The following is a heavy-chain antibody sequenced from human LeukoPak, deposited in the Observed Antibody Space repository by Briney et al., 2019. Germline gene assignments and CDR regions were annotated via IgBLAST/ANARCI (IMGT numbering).Heavy chain of an antibody. CDR2: ISGDSSGNCI. V-gene: IGHV3-21*01. D-gene: IGHD3-16*01. Sequence: PGGSLRLSCVASGFSFSLYSMNWVRQAPGKRLEWVSTISGDSSGNCIDYADSVKGRFTISRDNAKNSVFLQMNGLTDDDTAVYYCTREGGVGSWGQGTLVSVSS. CDR3: TREGGVGS. J-gene: IGHJ5*01. CDR1: GFSFSLYS.